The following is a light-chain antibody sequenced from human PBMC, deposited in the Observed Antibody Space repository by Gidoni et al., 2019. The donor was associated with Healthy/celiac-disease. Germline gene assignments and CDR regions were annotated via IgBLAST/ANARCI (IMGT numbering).Light chain of an antibody. CDR2: AAS. V-gene: IGKV1-39*01. CDR3: QQSYSTPRA. Sequence: IQMTQSPSSRSASVGDRVTITCRASQSISSYLNWDQQKPGKAPKLLIYAASSLQRGVPSRFSGSGSGTDFTRTSSSLQPEDFATYYCQQSYSTPRAFGQGTKVEIK. CDR1: QSISSY. J-gene: IGKJ1*01.